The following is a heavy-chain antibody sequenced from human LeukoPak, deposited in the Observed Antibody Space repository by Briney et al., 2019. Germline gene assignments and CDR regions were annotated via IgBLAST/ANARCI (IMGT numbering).Heavy chain of an antibody. CDR1: GGSISSGSYY. Sequence: SETLSLTCTVSGGSISSGSYYWSWIRQPAGKGLEWIGRIYTSGSTNYNPSLKSRVTISVDTSKNQFSLKPSSVTAADTAVYYCASSYCSSTSCTPTPDFDYWGQGTLVTDSS. D-gene: IGHD2-2*01. CDR3: ASSYCSSTSCTPTPDFDY. V-gene: IGHV4-61*02. J-gene: IGHJ4*02. CDR2: IYTSGST.